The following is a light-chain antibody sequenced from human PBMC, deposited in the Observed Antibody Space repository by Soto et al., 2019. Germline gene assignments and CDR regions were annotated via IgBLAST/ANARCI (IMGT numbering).Light chain of an antibody. CDR3: AAWDDSLNGVV. CDR2: SNN. V-gene: IGLV1-44*01. CDR1: SSNIGSNT. Sequence: QSVLTQPPSASVTPGQRVTISCSGSSSNIGSNTVNWYQQLPGTAPKLLIYSNNQRHSGVPDRFSGSKSGTSSSLAISGLQSEDEADYYCAAWDDSLNGVVFGGGTNLTVL. J-gene: IGLJ2*01.